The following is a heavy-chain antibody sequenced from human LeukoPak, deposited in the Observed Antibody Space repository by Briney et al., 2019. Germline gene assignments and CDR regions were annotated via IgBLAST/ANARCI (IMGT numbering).Heavy chain of an antibody. V-gene: IGHV3-7*01. CDR2: VKQDGSEK. CDR1: GFTFSSYW. CDR3: ARPKGEQLLTYFDY. J-gene: IGHJ4*02. D-gene: IGHD2-2*01. Sequence: GGSLRLSCAASGFTFSSYWMSWVRQAPGKGLEWVANVKQDGSEKYYVDSVKGRFTISRDNAKNSLYLQMNSLRAEDTAVYYCARPKGEQLLTYFDYWGQGTLVTVSS.